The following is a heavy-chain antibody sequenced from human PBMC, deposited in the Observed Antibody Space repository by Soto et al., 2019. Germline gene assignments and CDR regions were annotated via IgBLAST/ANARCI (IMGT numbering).Heavy chain of an antibody. CDR2: ISYDGVTK. CDR3: ARSPQPTRAIHYYFDF. J-gene: IGHJ2*01. CDR1: GFTFNMYG. Sequence: QVHLVESGGGVVQPGRSLGLSCATSGFTFNMYGMHWVRQAPGKGLEWVAAISYDGVTKYYADSVKGRFIISRDDSKNTLYVQMNSLTGDDTAVYYCARSPQPTRAIHYYFDFWGRGILVSVSS. V-gene: IGHV3-30*03. D-gene: IGHD2-2*01.